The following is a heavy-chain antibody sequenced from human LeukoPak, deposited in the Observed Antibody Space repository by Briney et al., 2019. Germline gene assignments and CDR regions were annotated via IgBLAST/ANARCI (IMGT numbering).Heavy chain of an antibody. Sequence: GGSLRLSCAASGFTFSSYWMSWVRQAPGKGLEWVANIKQDGSEKYYVDSVKGRFTISRDNAKNSLYLQMNSLRAEDTAVYYCARDPSRVRGVYFDYWGQGTLVTVSS. CDR1: GFTFSSYW. D-gene: IGHD3-10*01. V-gene: IGHV3-7*01. CDR2: IKQDGSEK. CDR3: ARDPSRVRGVYFDY. J-gene: IGHJ4*02.